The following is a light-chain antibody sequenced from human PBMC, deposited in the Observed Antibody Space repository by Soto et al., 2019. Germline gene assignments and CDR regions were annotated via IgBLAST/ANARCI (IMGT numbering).Light chain of an antibody. V-gene: IGKV1-5*03. CDR2: QAS. CDR3: QQYHTYST. Sequence: DIQMTQSPSTQSASIGDRVTITCRASQSIDSWLAWYQLKPGKAPKLLIRQASGLQSGIPSRFSGSGSGTEFTLTISNLQPDDFATYYCQQYHTYSTFGQGTKLEIK. CDR1: QSIDSW. J-gene: IGKJ2*01.